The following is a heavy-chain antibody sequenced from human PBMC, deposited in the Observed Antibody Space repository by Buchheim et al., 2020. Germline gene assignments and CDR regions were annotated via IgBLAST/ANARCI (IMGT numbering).Heavy chain of an antibody. V-gene: IGHV1-2*02. CDR3: ARSPVSGGKYLSNYLFGMDV. J-gene: IGHJ6*02. CDR2: INPLSGDT. CDR1: GYTFSDYY. D-gene: IGHD1-26*01. Sequence: QVQLVQSGAEVKKPGASVKVSCKASGYTFSDYYIHWVRQAPGQGLEWLGWINPLSGDTNYLQKVQDRVSMTRDTSISTAYMEVTRLSSDDTAVYYCARSPVSGGKYLSNYLFGMDVWGQGTT.